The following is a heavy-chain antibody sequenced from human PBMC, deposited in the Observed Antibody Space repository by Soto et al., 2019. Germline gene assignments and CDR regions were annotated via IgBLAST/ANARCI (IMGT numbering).Heavy chain of an antibody. D-gene: IGHD5-12*01. J-gene: IGHJ4*02. V-gene: IGHV1-69*01. Sequence: VPLVQSGAEVKKPGSSVKVSCKASGGTFNNYAISWVRQAPGQGLEWMGGIIPIIGTADYAHKFQGRLAISADESTGTTFMELSSLRSEDTALYYCARGGVDVVATSAFDYWGQGTLVTVSS. CDR2: IIPIIGTA. CDR3: ARGGVDVVATSAFDY. CDR1: GGTFNNYA.